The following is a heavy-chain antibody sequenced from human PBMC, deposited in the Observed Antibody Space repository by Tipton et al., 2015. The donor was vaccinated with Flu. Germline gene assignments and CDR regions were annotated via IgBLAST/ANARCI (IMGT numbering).Heavy chain of an antibody. CDR1: GFIVSSDY. Sequence: SLRLSCAASGFIVSSDYMSWVRQAPGEGLEWVSGISGSGTSTYYADSVKGRFTISRDNSKNTLYLQMNSLRADDTAVYYCAKRYCSSSTCYIPDALAIWGQGTRVTVSS. CDR3: AKRYCSSSTCYIPDALAI. D-gene: IGHD2-2*01. J-gene: IGHJ3*02. CDR2: ISGSGTST. V-gene: IGHV3-23*01.